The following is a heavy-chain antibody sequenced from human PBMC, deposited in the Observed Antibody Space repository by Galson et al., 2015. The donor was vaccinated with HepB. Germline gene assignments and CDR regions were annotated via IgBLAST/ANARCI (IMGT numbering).Heavy chain of an antibody. D-gene: IGHD4-11*01. CDR2: IRSKSDGGTT. CDR1: GFTFSNAW. CDR3: TTDTLDYSNYPFYYYMDV. V-gene: IGHV3-15*01. J-gene: IGHJ6*03. Sequence: SLRLSCAASGFTFSNAWMSWVRQAPGKGLEWVGRIRSKSDGGTTEYAAPVKGRFTISRDDSKNTLYLQMNSLKTEDTAVYYCTTDTLDYSNYPFYYYMDVWGKGTTVTVSS.